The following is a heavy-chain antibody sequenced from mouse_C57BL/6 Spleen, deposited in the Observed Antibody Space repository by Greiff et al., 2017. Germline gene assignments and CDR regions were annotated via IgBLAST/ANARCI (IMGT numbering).Heavy chain of an antibody. Sequence: EVQLQESGGGLVKPGGSLKLSCAASGFTFSSYTMSWVRQTPEKRLEWVATISGGGGNTYYPDSVKGRFTISRDNAKNTLYLQMSSLRSEDTALYYCARDGNYDYAMDYWGQGTSVTVSS. CDR2: ISGGGGNT. J-gene: IGHJ4*01. V-gene: IGHV5-9*01. D-gene: IGHD2-1*01. CDR3: ARDGNYDYAMDY. CDR1: GFTFSSYT.